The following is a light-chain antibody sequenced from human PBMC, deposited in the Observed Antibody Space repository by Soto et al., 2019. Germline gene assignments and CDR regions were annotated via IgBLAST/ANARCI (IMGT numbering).Light chain of an antibody. CDR1: QSVDSN. CDR3: QQYYDWPRT. J-gene: IGKJ1*01. Sequence: EIVMTQSPATLSVSPGERATLSCRASQSVDSNLAWYQQKPGQAPRLLILCASTRASGIPARFSGSGSGTEFTLTISSLQSEDFATYYCQQYYDWPRTFGQGTKVDIK. V-gene: IGKV3-15*01. CDR2: CAS.